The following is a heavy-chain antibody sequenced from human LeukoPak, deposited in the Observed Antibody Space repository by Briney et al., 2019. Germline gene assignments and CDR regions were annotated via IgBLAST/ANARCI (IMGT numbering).Heavy chain of an antibody. D-gene: IGHD2-15*01. CDR1: GYTFTSYA. J-gene: IGHJ2*01. CDR3: ARGVAATWYIDL. CDR2: INPNSGGT. V-gene: IGHV1-2*02. Sequence: ASVKVSCKASGYTFTSYAMHWVRQAPGQGLEWMGWINPNSGGTNYAQKFQGRVTMTTDTSITTAYMELSRLRSDDTAVYYCARGVAATWYIDLWGRGTLVSVSS.